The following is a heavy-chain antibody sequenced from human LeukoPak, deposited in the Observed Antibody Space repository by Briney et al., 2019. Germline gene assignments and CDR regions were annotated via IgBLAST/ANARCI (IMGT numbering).Heavy chain of an antibody. Sequence: PSETPSPTLTVSGGSLRSYYWGWIRQPAREGPEGVGRIYTSGSTNYNPSLKSRVTMSVDTSKNQFSLKLSSVTAADTAVYYCARDTYYYDSSGSSAFDIWGQGTMVTVSS. CDR3: ARDTYYYDSSGSSAFDI. CDR1: GGSLRSYY. D-gene: IGHD3-22*01. CDR2: IYTSGST. V-gene: IGHV4-4*07. J-gene: IGHJ3*02.